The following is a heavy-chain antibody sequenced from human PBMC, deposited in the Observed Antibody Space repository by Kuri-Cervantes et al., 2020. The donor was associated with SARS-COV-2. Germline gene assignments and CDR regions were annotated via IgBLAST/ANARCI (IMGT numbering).Heavy chain of an antibody. D-gene: IGHD4-17*01. CDR2: ISYDGSNK. CDR3: ARDSDSGDYQEVFDY. J-gene: IGHJ4*02. Sequence: LSLTCAASGFTFSSYAMHWVRQAPGKGLEWVAVISYDGSNKYYADSVKGRFTISRDNSKNTLYLQMNSLRAEDTAVYYCARDSDSGDYQEVFDYWGQGTLVTVSS. CDR1: GFTFSSYA. V-gene: IGHV3-30-3*01.